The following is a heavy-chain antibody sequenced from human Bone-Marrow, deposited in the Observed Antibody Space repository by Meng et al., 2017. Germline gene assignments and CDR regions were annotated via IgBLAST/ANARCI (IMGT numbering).Heavy chain of an antibody. CDR1: GFTFSDYY. CDR2: ISSSGTTK. V-gene: IGHV3-11*01. CDR3: ASLGDWNYVTEGMDV. J-gene: IGHJ6*02. Sequence: GESLKISCAASGFTFSDYYMSWIRQAPGKGLEWVSYISSSGTTKKYADSVKGRFTISRDNAKNSLDLQMSSLRAEDTAVYYCASLGDWNYVTEGMDVWGQGTTVTVSS. D-gene: IGHD1-7*01.